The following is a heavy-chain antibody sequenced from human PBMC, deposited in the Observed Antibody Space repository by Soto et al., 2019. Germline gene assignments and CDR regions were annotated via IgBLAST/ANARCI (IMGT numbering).Heavy chain of an antibody. D-gene: IGHD6-6*01. CDR1: GFTFSSYG. Sequence: QVQLVESGGGLVQPGRSLRLSCAASGFTFSSYGMHWVRQAPGKGLEWVAVISYDGSNKYSANSVKGRFTISRDHSKNTLYQQMNSLRAEDTDVYYCAKDKARKARYYCYGMDVWGQGTTVTVSS. V-gene: IGHV3-30*18. CDR3: AKDKARKARYYCYGMDV. CDR2: ISYDGSNK. J-gene: IGHJ6*02.